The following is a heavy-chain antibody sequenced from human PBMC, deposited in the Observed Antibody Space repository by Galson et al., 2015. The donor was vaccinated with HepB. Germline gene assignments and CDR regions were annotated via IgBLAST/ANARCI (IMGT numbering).Heavy chain of an antibody. J-gene: IGHJ4*02. Sequence: SLRLSCAASGFTFSSYAMSWVRQAPGKGLEWVSAISGSGGSTYYADSVKGRFTISRDNSKKTLYLQMNSLRAEDTAVYYCARYHSGTYFDYFDYWGQGTLVSVSS. CDR3: ARYHSGTYFDYFDY. CDR1: GFTFSSYA. V-gene: IGHV3-23*01. CDR2: ISGSGGST. D-gene: IGHD1-26*01.